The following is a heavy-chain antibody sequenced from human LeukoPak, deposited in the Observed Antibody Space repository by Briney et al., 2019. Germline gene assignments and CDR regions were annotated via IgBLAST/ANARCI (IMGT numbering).Heavy chain of an antibody. J-gene: IGHJ1*01. Sequence: GGSLRLSCAASGFTFSSYGMHWVRQAPGKGLEWVAFIRYDGSNKYYADSVKGRFTISRDNSKNTLYLQMNSLRAEDTAVCYCARGNYYDSSGYSEYFQHWGQGTLVTVSS. V-gene: IGHV3-30*02. CDR3: ARGNYYDSSGYSEYFQH. D-gene: IGHD3-22*01. CDR2: IRYDGSNK. CDR1: GFTFSSYG.